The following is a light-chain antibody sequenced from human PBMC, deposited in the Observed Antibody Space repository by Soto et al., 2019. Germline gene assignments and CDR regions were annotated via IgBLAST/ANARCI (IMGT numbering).Light chain of an antibody. CDR2: EVS. CDR1: SSDVGGYDY. V-gene: IGLV2-14*01. CDR3: SSYTGSSALV. Sequence: QSALTQPASVSGSPGQSITISCTGTSSDVGGYDYVSWYQQHPGKVPKLIIYEVSKRPSGVSHRFSGSKSGNTASLTISGLQAEDEADYYCSSYTGSSALVFGGGTKLTVL. J-gene: IGLJ2*01.